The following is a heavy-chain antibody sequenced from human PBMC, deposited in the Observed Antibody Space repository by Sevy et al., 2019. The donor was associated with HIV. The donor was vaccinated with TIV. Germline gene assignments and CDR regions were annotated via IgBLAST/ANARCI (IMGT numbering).Heavy chain of an antibody. D-gene: IGHD2-8*01. CDR3: CTEGNVLLAEGWGHWFDP. CDR2: IKNKPDGGTT. V-gene: IGHV3-15*01. Sequence: GGSLRLSCAASGFTFNNAWMSWVRQAPGKGLEWIGRIKNKPDGGTTDYAAPVKGRFTISRDDSKNTLCLQMNSLKTEEPAVYYCCTEGNVLLAEGWGHWFDPWGQGTLVTVSS. CDR1: GFTFNNAW. J-gene: IGHJ5*02.